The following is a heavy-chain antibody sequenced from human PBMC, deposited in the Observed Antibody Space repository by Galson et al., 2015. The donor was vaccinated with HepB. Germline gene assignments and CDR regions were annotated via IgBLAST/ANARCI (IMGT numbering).Heavy chain of an antibody. V-gene: IGHV5-51*03. Sequence: QSGAEVKKPGDSLKISCKASGYRFGSQWIGWARQLPGRGLEWMGTIFPSDSDTRYSPSFQGLVTISVDESINTAYLQWTTLNVSDTAMYYCMATVTNLAFDVWGQGTMVSVSS. CDR1: GYRFGSQW. CDR3: MATVTNLAFDV. D-gene: IGHD4-17*01. CDR2: IFPSDSDT. J-gene: IGHJ3*01.